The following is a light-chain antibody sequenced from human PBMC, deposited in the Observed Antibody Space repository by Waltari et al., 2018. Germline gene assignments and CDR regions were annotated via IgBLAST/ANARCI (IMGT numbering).Light chain of an antibody. CDR3: QQRRAWPLT. CDR1: QSVHNY. Sequence: DIVLTQSPAILSLSPGERASLPCRASQSVHNYLAWYQQKPGQAPRLLIYDVSNRATDIPARFSGSGFATDFTLTISSLEPEDFAVYYCQQRRAWPLTFGGGTKVEIK. CDR2: DVS. J-gene: IGKJ4*01. V-gene: IGKV3-11*01.